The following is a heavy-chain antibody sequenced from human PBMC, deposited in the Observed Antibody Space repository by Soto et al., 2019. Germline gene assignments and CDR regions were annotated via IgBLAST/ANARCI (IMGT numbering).Heavy chain of an antibody. J-gene: IGHJ3*02. CDR2: IYRGLAT. CDR3: ARDRSDSSRADSFDI. CDR1: GFAVSDNY. D-gene: IGHD6-25*01. V-gene: IGHV3-53*01. Sequence: EVQLVESGGGLIQPGGSLRLSCAVSGFAVSDNYMSWVRQAPGKGLEWDSVIYRGLATHYADSVKGRFTISRDDSKNTVYLQMNSLRAEDTAVYYCARDRSDSSRADSFDIWGQGTVVTVSS.